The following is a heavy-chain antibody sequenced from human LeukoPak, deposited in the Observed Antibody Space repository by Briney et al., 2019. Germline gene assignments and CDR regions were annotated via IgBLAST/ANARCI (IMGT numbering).Heavy chain of an antibody. V-gene: IGHV3-74*01. Sequence: GGSLRLSCAASGFTFSSYWMHWVRQAPGKGLVWVSRINSDGSSTSYADSVKGRFTTSRDNAKNTLYLQMNSLRAEDTAVYYCARDSAEELLDYWGQGTLVTVSS. J-gene: IGHJ4*02. CDR2: INSDGSST. CDR3: ARDSAEELLDY. CDR1: GFTFSSYW. D-gene: IGHD1-26*01.